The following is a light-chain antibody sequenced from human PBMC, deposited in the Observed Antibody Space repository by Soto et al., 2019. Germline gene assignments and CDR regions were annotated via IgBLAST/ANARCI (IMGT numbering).Light chain of an antibody. CDR2: EVS. CDR1: SSDVGGYNY. J-gene: IGLJ1*01. CDR3: SSYTTSSTYV. V-gene: IGLV2-14*01. Sequence: QSALTQPASVSGSPGQSITISCTGTSSDVGGYNYVSWYQQHPGKAPKLMIYEVSNRPSGVSSRFSGSKSGNTASLTISGLQDEDEADYYCSSYTTSSTYVLGTGTKLTVL.